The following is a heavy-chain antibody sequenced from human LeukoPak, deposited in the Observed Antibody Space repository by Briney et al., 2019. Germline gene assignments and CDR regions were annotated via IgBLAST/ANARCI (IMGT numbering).Heavy chain of an antibody. Sequence: PGGSLRLSCAASGFTFSSYSMNWVRQAPGKGLEWVSSISSSSSYIYYADSVKGRFTISRDNAKNSLYLQMNSLRAEDTAVYYCARDRQIWGDLDAFDIWGQGTMVTVSS. CDR3: ARDRQIWGDLDAFDI. CDR2: ISSSSSYI. V-gene: IGHV3-21*01. J-gene: IGHJ3*02. D-gene: IGHD3-16*01. CDR1: GFTFSSYS.